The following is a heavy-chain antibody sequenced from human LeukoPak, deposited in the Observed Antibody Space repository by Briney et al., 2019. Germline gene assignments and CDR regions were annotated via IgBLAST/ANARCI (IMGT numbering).Heavy chain of an antibody. Sequence: GGFLRLSCAASGFTFSSYAMSWVRQATGKALEWVSAISSSGGGTYHADSVKGRFTISRDNSKNTLYLQMNSLRGEDTAVYYCATWRDKAAVSWGQGTLVTVSS. J-gene: IGHJ5*02. V-gene: IGHV3-23*01. CDR3: ATWRDKAAVS. CDR2: ISSSGGGT. D-gene: IGHD6-13*01. CDR1: GFTFSSYA.